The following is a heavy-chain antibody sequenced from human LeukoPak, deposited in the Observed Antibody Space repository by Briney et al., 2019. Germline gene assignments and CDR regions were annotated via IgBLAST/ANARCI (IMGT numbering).Heavy chain of an antibody. D-gene: IGHD1-20*01. Sequence: SQTLSLTCTVSGGSISSGGYYWSWIRQHPGKGLEWIGSIYYSGSTNYNPSLKSRVTISVDTSKNQFSLKLSSVTAADTAVYYCARAVPYNWNPWWFDPWGQGTLVTVSS. J-gene: IGHJ5*02. V-gene: IGHV4-31*03. CDR1: GGSISSGGYY. CDR2: IYYSGST. CDR3: ARAVPYNWNPWWFDP.